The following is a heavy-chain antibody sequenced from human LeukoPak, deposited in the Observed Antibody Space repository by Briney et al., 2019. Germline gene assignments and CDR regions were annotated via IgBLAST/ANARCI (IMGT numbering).Heavy chain of an antibody. D-gene: IGHD3-9*01. V-gene: IGHV4-4*07. CDR2: IYTSGST. J-gene: IGHJ4*02. CDR3: ARGHEYFDILTGYKNYFDY. Sequence: SETLSLTCTVSGGSISDYYWSWIRQPAGKGLEWIGHIYTSGSTNYNPSLKSRVTVSVDTSKSQFSLKLTSVTAADTAVYYCARGHEYFDILTGYKNYFDYWGQGTLVTVSS. CDR1: GGSISDYY.